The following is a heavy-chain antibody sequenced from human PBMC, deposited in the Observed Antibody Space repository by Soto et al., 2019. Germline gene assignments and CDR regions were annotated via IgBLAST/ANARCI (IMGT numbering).Heavy chain of an antibody. J-gene: IGHJ6*02. D-gene: IGHD2-21*02. CDR2: ISGGGSSS. V-gene: IGHV3-23*01. CDR3: AKDLYGGSDYNGLDV. Sequence: EMQLLESGGRLVQPGGSLRLACEASGFTFSSYAMSWVRQAPGKGLEWVTGISGGGSSSYFADSVKGRFTISRDNSKNTLYLEMDRLSAEDTAVYYCAKDLYGGSDYNGLDVWGQGTTVIVSS. CDR1: GFTFSSYA.